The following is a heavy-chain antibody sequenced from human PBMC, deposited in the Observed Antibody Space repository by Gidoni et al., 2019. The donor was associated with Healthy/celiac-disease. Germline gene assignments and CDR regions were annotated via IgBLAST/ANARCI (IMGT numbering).Heavy chain of an antibody. CDR3: ARKGGAYYYDSSGYYSIDY. J-gene: IGHJ4*02. CDR2: ISSSSSYI. V-gene: IGHV3-21*01. Sequence: EVQLVASGGGLVKPGGSLRLSCAASGFTFSSYSMNWVRPAPGKGLEWVSSISSSSSYIYYADSVKGRFTISRDNAKNSLYLQMNSLRAEDTAVYYCARKGGAYYYDSSGYYSIDYWGQGTLVTVSS. CDR1: GFTFSSYS. D-gene: IGHD3-22*01.